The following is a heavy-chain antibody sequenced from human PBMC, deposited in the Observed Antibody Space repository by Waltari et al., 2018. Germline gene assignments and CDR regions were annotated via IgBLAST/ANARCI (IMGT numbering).Heavy chain of an antibody. Sequence: VSGYTLTELSMHWVRQAPGKGLEWMGGFDPEDGETIYAQKFQGRVTMTEDTSTDTAYMELSSLRSEDTAVYYCATYYYDSSGSLGAFDIWGQGTMVTVSS. J-gene: IGHJ3*02. CDR3: ATYYYDSSGSLGAFDI. V-gene: IGHV1-24*01. CDR2: FDPEDGET. D-gene: IGHD3-22*01. CDR1: GYTLTELS.